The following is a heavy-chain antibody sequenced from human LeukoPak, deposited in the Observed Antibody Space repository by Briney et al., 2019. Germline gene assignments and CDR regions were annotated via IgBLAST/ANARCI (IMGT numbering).Heavy chain of an antibody. CDR1: GGSSSGYY. V-gene: IGHV4-34*01. D-gene: IGHD1-26*01. J-gene: IGHJ4*02. CDR3: ARVGYSGSYCDY. CDR2: INHSGST. Sequence: SETLSLTCAVYGGSSSGYYWSWIRQPPGKGLEWIGEINHSGSTNYNPSFKSRLTISVDTSKNQFSLNLTSVTAADTAVYYCARVGYSGSYCDYWGQGTLVTVSS.